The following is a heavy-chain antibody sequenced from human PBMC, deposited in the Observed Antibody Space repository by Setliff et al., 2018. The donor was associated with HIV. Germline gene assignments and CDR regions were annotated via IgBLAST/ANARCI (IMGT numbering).Heavy chain of an antibody. J-gene: IGHJ4*02. D-gene: IGHD3-10*01. CDR3: ARAGDFFRLLWFGEIYY. CDR1: GFTFSSYA. CDR2: ISGSGGST. V-gene: IGHV3-23*01. Sequence: PGESLKISCAASGFTFSSYAMNWVRQAPGEGLEWVSGISGSGGSTYYADSVKGRFTISRDNSKNTLYLQMNSLRAEDTAVYYCARAGDFFRLLWFGEIYYWGQGALVTVSS.